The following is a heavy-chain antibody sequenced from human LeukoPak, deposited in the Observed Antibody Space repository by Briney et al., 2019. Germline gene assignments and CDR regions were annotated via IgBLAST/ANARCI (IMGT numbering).Heavy chain of an antibody. CDR1: GFTFDDYA. Sequence: PGGSLRLSCAASGFTFDDYAMHWVRQAPGKGLEWVSGISWNSGSIGYADSVKGRFTISRDNAKNSLYLQMNSLRAEDTALYYCAKDMTSSSQNGAFDIWGQGTMVTVSS. D-gene: IGHD6-13*01. CDR2: ISWNSGSI. J-gene: IGHJ3*02. V-gene: IGHV3-9*01. CDR3: AKDMTSSSQNGAFDI.